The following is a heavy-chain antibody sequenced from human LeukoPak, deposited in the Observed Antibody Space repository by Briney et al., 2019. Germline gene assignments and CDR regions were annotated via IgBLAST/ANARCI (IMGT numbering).Heavy chain of an antibody. J-gene: IGHJ3*02. V-gene: IGHV1-58*01. Sequence: SVKVSCKASGFTFTSSAVQWVRQARGQRLEWIGWIVVGSGNTNYAQKFQERVTITRDMSTSTAYMELSSLRSEDTAVYYCAINYGGNSGDAFDIWGQGTMVTVSS. D-gene: IGHD4-23*01. CDR3: AINYGGNSGDAFDI. CDR1: GFTFTSSA. CDR2: IVVGSGNT.